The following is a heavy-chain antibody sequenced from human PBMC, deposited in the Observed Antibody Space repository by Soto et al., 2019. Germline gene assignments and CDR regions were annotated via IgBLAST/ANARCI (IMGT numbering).Heavy chain of an antibody. D-gene: IGHD3-10*01. CDR3: ARVSGIYYYGMDV. CDR2: INHSGST. CDR1: GGSFSGYY. Sequence: SETLSLTCAVYGGSFSGYYWSWIRQPPGKGLEWIGEINHSGSTNYNPSHKSRVTISVDTSKNQLSLKLSSVTAADTAVYYCARVSGIYYYGMDVWGQGTTVTVSS. J-gene: IGHJ6*02. V-gene: IGHV4-34*01.